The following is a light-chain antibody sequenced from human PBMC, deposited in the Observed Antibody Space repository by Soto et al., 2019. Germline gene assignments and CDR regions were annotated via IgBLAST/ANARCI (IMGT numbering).Light chain of an antibody. CDR3: QQYYSYPRT. CDR2: SAS. Sequence: IQLTQSPSSLSASVGDTVTITCRASQAIGSYFAWYQQRPGTAPKLLIYSASTLHSGVPSRFSGSGSGTDFTLTISCLQSEDFATYYCQQYYSYPRTFGQGTKVEIK. CDR1: QAIGSY. J-gene: IGKJ1*01. V-gene: IGKV1-9*01.